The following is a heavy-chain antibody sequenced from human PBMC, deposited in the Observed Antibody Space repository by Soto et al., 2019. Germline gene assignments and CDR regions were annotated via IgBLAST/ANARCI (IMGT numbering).Heavy chain of an antibody. V-gene: IGHV4-31*03. Sequence: LSLTCTVSGGSISSGGYYWSWIRQHPGKGLEWIGYIYYSGSTYYNPSLKSRVTISVDTSKNQFSLKLSSVTAADTAVYYCARGPGDIVAVPAAIPYWFDPWGQGTLVTVSS. D-gene: IGHD2-2*02. CDR2: IYYSGST. CDR3: ARGPGDIVAVPAAIPYWFDP. CDR1: GGSISSGGYY. J-gene: IGHJ5*02.